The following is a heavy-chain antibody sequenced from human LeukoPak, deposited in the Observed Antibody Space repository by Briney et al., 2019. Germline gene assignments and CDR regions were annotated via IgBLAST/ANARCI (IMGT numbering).Heavy chain of an antibody. D-gene: IGHD1-1*01. CDR2: IYAGGGT. V-gene: IGHV3-53*01. J-gene: IGHJ4*02. CDR3: ARRAHGTTATFDY. Sequence: GGSLRLSCAASGFTVSTNYMTWVRQAPGKGLEWLSIIYAGGGTSYADSVKGRFTISRDNSENTLYLQVNSLRPEDTAVYYCARRAHGTTATFDYWGQGTLVTVSA. CDR1: GFTVSTNY.